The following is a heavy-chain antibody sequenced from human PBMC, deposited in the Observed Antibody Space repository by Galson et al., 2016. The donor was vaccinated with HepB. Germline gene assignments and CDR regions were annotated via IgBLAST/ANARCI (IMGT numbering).Heavy chain of an antibody. J-gene: IGHJ6*02. Sequence: SLRLSCAASGFTFSSYWMSWVRQAPGKGLEWVANIKQDGSETYYVDSVKGRFTISRDNAKNALYLRMTSLRAEDTSVYYCARYGSKGAVPYYYYGMDVWGQGTTVTVSS. V-gene: IGHV3-7*01. CDR2: IKQDGSET. CDR3: ARYGSKGAVPYYYYGMDV. CDR1: GFTFSSYW. D-gene: IGHD3-10*01.